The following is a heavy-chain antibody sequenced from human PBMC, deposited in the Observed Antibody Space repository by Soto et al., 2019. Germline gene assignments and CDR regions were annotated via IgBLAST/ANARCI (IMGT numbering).Heavy chain of an antibody. CDR3: ARGSPQLIYGMDV. Sequence: ASETLSLTCTVSGGSISSGGYYWSWIRQHPGKGLEWIGYIYYSGSTYYNPSLKSRVTISVDTSKNQFSLKLSSVTAADTAVYYCARGSPQLIYGMDVWGQGTTVTVSS. J-gene: IGHJ6*02. CDR2: IYYSGST. D-gene: IGHD3-10*01. V-gene: IGHV4-31*03. CDR1: GGSISSGGYY.